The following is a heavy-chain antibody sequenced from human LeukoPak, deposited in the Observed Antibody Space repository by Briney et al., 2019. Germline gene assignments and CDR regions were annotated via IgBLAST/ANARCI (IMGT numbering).Heavy chain of an antibody. J-gene: IGHJ4*02. CDR3: ARRYGYSGYDPFYFDY. Sequence: PSETLSLTCAVYGGSFSGYYWSWIRQPPGKGLEWIGEINHSGSTNYNPSLKSRVTISVDTSKNQFSLKLSSVTAADTDVYYCARRYGYSGYDPFYFDYWGQGTLVTVSS. CDR1: GGSFSGYY. V-gene: IGHV4-34*01. CDR2: INHSGST. D-gene: IGHD5-12*01.